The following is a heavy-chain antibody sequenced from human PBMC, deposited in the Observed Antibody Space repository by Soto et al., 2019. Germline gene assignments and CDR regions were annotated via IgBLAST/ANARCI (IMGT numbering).Heavy chain of an antibody. CDR2: INPSGGST. D-gene: IGHD6-13*01. CDR1: GYTFTSYY. Sequence: QVQLVQSGAEVKKPGASVKVSCKASGYTFTSYYMHWVRQAPGQGLEWMGIINPSGGSTSYAQKFQGRVTMTRDTSTSTVYIELSSLRSEDTSVYYCATSAEQQLVPIADGMDVWGQGTTVTVSS. CDR3: ATSAEQQLVPIADGMDV. V-gene: IGHV1-46*01. J-gene: IGHJ6*02.